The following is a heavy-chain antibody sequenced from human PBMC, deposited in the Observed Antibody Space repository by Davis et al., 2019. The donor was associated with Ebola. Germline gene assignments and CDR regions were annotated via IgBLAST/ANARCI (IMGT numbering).Heavy chain of an antibody. CDR2: IIPIFGTA. Sequence: AASVKVSCKASGYTFTSYGISWVRQAPGQGLEWMGGIIPIFGTANYAQKFQGRVTITADESTSTAYMELSSLRSEDTAVYYCARGLYGWYYFDYWGQGTLVTVSS. CDR1: GYTFTSYG. V-gene: IGHV1-69*13. J-gene: IGHJ4*02. D-gene: IGHD6-19*01. CDR3: ARGLYGWYYFDY.